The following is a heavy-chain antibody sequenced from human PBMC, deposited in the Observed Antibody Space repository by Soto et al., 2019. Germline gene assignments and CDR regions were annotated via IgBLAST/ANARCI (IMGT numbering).Heavy chain of an antibody. Sequence: SETLSLTCAVYGGSFSGYYWSWIRQPPGKGLEWIGEINHSGSTNYNPSLKSRVTISVDTSKNQFSLKLSSVTAADTAVYYCARELISSSWDRNYYYYGMDVWGQGTTVTVSS. V-gene: IGHV4-34*01. CDR3: ARELISSSWDRNYYYYGMDV. J-gene: IGHJ6*02. D-gene: IGHD6-13*01. CDR1: GGSFSGYY. CDR2: INHSGST.